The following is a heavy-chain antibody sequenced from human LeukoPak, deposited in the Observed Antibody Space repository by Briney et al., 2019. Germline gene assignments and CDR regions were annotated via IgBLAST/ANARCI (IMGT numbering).Heavy chain of an antibody. Sequence: PGRSLRLSCAASGFTFSSHAMHWVRQAPGKGLEWVAVISYDGSNKYYADSVKGRFTISRDNSKNTLYLQMNSLRAEDTAVYYCARDGSFIAVWFGELFDYWGQGTLVTVSS. D-gene: IGHD3-10*01. J-gene: IGHJ4*02. V-gene: IGHV3-30-3*01. CDR1: GFTFSSHA. CDR3: ARDGSFIAVWFGELFDY. CDR2: ISYDGSNK.